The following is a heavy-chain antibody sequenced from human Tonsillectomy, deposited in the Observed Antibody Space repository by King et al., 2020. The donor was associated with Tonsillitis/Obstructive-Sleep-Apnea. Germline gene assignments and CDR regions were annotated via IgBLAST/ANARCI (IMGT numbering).Heavy chain of an antibody. CDR1: GDTFSSYE. CDR3: EREGTGRGSWSRNWFDP. CDR2: NRPIRDIL. J-gene: IGHJ5*02. D-gene: IGHD3-10*01. V-gene: IGHV1-69*09. Sequence: GQLVQSGAEVKKPGSSVKVSCKASGDTFSSYEISWVRQAPGQGLEWMGRNRPIRDILNYAQKFQGRVTITADKSTSTAYMELSSLRSEDTAVYYCEREGTGRGSWSRNWFDPWGQGTLVTVSS.